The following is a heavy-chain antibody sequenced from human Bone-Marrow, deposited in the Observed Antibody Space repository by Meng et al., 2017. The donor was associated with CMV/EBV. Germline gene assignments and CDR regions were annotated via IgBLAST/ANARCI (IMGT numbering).Heavy chain of an antibody. V-gene: IGHV4-39*07. D-gene: IGHD3-16*01. Sequence: GSLRLSCTVSGGSISSSDYYWGWIRQPPGKGLEWIGSIYYSGSTYYNPSLKSRVTISVDTSKNQFSLKLSSVTAADTAVYYCARGRGNYYYYYGMDVWGQGTTVTVSS. CDR1: GGSISSSDYY. J-gene: IGHJ6*02. CDR3: ARGRGNYYYYYGMDV. CDR2: IYYSGST.